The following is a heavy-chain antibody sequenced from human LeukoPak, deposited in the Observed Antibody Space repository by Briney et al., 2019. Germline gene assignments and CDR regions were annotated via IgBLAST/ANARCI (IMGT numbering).Heavy chain of an antibody. CDR1: GFPFSSYW. J-gene: IGHJ4*02. CDR3: TRVGYIDEGIDY. CDR2: IKQDGSRK. V-gene: IGHV3-7*04. D-gene: IGHD5-24*01. Sequence: GGSLRLSCVASGFPFSSYWMTWVRQAPGKGLEWVANIKQDGSRKSYVDSVKGRFTISRDNAKNSLYLQMNSLRVEDTAIYYCTRVGYIDEGIDYWGQGTLVTVSS.